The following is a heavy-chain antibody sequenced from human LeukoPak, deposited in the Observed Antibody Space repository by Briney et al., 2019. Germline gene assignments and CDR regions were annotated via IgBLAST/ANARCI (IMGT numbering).Heavy chain of an antibody. J-gene: IGHJ4*02. Sequence: PGGSLRLSCAASGFTFRSYWMSWVRQAPGKGLEWVANIKQDGSDKYYVDSLKGRFTISRDNAKNSLYLQMNSLRAEDTAEYYCAKAGSSRYEYWGQGTLVTVSS. D-gene: IGHD6-13*01. CDR2: IKQDGSDK. CDR3: AKAGSSRYEY. CDR1: GFTFRSYW. V-gene: IGHV3-7*01.